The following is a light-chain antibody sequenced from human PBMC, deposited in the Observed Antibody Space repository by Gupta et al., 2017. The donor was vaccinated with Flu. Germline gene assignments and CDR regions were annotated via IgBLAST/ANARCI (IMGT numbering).Light chain of an antibody. J-gene: IGKJ2*03. Sequence: ETVLTQSPVTVSLSPGEGATLSCRASQSVSNSHLAWYQQRPGQAPRILIHGTSNRATGIPDRFSGSGSGTDFTLTISRLEHEDFAVYYCQQHGGSPKYSFGQGTKLEIK. V-gene: IGKV3-20*01. CDR3: QQHGGSPKYS. CDR1: QSVSNSH. CDR2: GTS.